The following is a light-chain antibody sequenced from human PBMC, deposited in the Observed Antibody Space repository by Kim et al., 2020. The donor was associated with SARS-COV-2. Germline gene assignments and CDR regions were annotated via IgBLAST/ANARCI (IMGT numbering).Light chain of an antibody. CDR2: EVS. CDR3: SSYTSSSTWV. Sequence: FTISCTGTSRDVGSYDRVSWYQQPPGTAPKVMIYEVSNWPSGVPDRFSGSKSGNTASLTISGLQAEDEADYYCSSYTSSSTWVFGGGTQLTVL. CDR1: SRDVGSYDR. V-gene: IGLV2-18*02. J-gene: IGLJ3*02.